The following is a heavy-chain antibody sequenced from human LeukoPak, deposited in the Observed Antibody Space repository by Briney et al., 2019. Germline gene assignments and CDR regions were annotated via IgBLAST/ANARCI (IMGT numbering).Heavy chain of an antibody. D-gene: IGHD6-6*01. V-gene: IGHV1-8*01. CDR3: AKSPFGSSSEYDY. CDR2: MNPNSGNT. J-gene: IGHJ4*02. Sequence: ASVKVSCKASGYTFTSYDINWVRQATGQGLEWMGWMNPNSGNTGYAQKFQGRVTMTRNTSISTAYMELSSLRSEGTAVYYCAKSPFGSSSEYDYWGQGTLVTVSS. CDR1: GYTFTSYD.